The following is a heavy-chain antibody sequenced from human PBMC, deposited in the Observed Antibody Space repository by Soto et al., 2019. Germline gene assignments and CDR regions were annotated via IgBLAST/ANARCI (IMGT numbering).Heavy chain of an antibody. V-gene: IGHV3-23*01. D-gene: IGHD3-9*01. J-gene: IGHJ6*02. CDR1: GFTFSSYA. CDR2: ISGSGGST. CDR3: AKDDYDILTGYSYYGMEV. Sequence: PGGSLGPSCAASGFTFSSYALSWVRQAPGKGLEWVSAISGSGGSTYHADSVKGRLTISRDNYKNTLYMQMNSLRAEDTAVYYCAKDDYDILTGYSYYGMEVWGQGT.